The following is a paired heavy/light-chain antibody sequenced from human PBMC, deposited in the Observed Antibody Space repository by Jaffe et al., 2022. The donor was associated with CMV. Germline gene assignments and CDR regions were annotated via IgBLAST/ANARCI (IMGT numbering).Heavy chain of an antibody. CDR2: ITSGGGST. Sequence: EVQLVESGGGLVQPGGSLRLSCSASGFTFNNYAMHWVRQAPGKGLEYVSAITSGGGSTYYADSVKGRLTISRDNSKNTLYLEMSSLRAEDTAVYYCVKGGWQQLADYWGQGTLVTVSS. CDR3: VKGGWQQLADY. CDR1: GFTFNNYA. J-gene: IGHJ4*02. V-gene: IGHV3-64D*06. D-gene: IGHD6-13*01.
Light chain of an antibody. J-gene: IGKJ1*01. Sequence: EIVMTQSPAILSVSPGERATLSCRASQSVSSNLAWYQQKPGQAPRLLIYGASTRATGIPARFSGSGSGTEFTLTISSLQSEDFALYYCQQYINWHRTFGQGTKVEIK. CDR3: QQYINWHRT. CDR1: QSVSSN. V-gene: IGKV3-15*01. CDR2: GAS.